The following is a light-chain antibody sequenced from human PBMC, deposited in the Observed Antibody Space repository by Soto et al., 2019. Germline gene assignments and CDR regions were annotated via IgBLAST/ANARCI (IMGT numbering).Light chain of an antibody. CDR3: QQYNKSPLT. CDR2: AVS. J-gene: IGKJ1*01. Sequence: EIMMTQSPGTLSASPGERATISCRASQSFSSNLAWYQQKPGQAPRRHISAVSTRATGIPARFSGSGSGTEFTLTISSLQSEDFAVYSCQQYNKSPLTFGQGTKVEIK. V-gene: IGKV3-15*01. CDR1: QSFSSN.